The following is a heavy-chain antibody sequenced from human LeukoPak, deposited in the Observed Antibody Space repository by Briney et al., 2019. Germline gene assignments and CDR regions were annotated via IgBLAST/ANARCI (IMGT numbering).Heavy chain of an antibody. Sequence: SETLSLTCTVSGGSISSYYWSWIRQPPGKGLEWIGYISYGGATSYNPSLKRRVTISVDSPKNRFSLRLSSLTTADTALYYCARHGGTLDYFDYWGPGSLVTVSS. CDR3: ARHGGTLDYFDY. D-gene: IGHD1-26*01. J-gene: IGHJ4*02. CDR1: GGSISSYY. CDR2: ISYGGAT. V-gene: IGHV4-59*08.